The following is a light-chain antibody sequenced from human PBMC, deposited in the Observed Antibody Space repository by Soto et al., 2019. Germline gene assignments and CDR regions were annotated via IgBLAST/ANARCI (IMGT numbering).Light chain of an antibody. CDR1: QSVSSNY. J-gene: IGKJ4*01. Sequence: EIVLTQSPGILSLSPGDGATLSCRASQSVSSNYLAWYQQNPGQAPRLLIYGTSTRAIGIPDRFSGSGSGTDFTLTITRLEPEDFAVYFCQQYGVSPATFGGGTKVDIK. CDR3: QQYGVSPAT. V-gene: IGKV3-20*01. CDR2: GTS.